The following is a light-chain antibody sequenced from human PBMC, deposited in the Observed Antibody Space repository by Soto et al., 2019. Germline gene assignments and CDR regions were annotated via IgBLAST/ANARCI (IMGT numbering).Light chain of an antibody. V-gene: IGKV1-5*03. CDR1: QSIMSW. CDR3: QQYNSYSWT. CDR2: KAS. J-gene: IGKJ1*01. Sequence: DIQMTPSPSTLSGSVGDRFTITCRSSQSIMSWLAWYQQKPGKAPKLLIYKASSLESGVPSRFSGSGSGTEFTLTISSLQPDDFATYYCQQYNSYSWTFGQGTKVDIK.